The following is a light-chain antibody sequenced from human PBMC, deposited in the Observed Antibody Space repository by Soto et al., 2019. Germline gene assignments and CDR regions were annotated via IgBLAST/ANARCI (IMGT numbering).Light chain of an antibody. J-gene: IGKJ2*01. CDR3: MQGTHWPYT. CDR2: KVS. Sequence: DVVMTQSPLSLPVTPGQPASISCRSSQSVVYSDGNTYLNWFHQRPGQSPRRLIYKVSDRDSGVPDRFSGSGSGTDFTLKISRVEAEDVAVYYCMQGTHWPYTFGQGTKVDIK. CDR1: QSVVYSDGNTY. V-gene: IGKV2-30*01.